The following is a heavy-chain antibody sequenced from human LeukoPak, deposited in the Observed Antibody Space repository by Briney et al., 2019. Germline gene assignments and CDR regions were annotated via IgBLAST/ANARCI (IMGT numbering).Heavy chain of an antibody. Sequence: SVKVSCKASGGRFRTYAFNWVRQAPGQGLEWMGGIIPIAGRTNYAQKFQGRVTITADQSPSAAYMELNSLTSEDTAVYYCAATGDSIRIWYRMDVWGKGTTVSVSS. CDR1: GGRFRTYA. D-gene: IGHD6-13*01. V-gene: IGHV1-69*10. CDR3: AATGDSIRIWYRMDV. J-gene: IGHJ6*04. CDR2: IIPIAGRT.